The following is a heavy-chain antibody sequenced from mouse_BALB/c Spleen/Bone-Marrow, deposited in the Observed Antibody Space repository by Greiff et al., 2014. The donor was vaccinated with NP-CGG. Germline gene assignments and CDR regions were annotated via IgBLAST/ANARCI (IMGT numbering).Heavy chain of an antibody. J-gene: IGHJ3*01. V-gene: IGHV14-3*02. Sequence: EVMLVESGAELVKPGASVKLSCTASGFNIKDTYMHWVKQRPEQGLEWIGRIDPAKGNTKYDPKFQGKATITADTSSNTAYLQLSSLTSEDTAVYYCAAYYRYLAWFAYWGQGTLVNVSA. CDR2: IDPAKGNT. CDR3: AAYYRYLAWFAY. D-gene: IGHD2-14*01. CDR1: GFNIKDTY.